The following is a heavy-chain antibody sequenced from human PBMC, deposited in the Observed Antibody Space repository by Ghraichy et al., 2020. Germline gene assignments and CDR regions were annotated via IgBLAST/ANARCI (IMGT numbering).Heavy chain of an antibody. CDR1: GFTFSSYG. J-gene: IGHJ4*02. V-gene: IGHV3-30*18. Sequence: GGSLRLSCAASGFTFSSYGMHWVRQAPGKGLEWVAVISYDGSNKYYADSVKGRFTISRDNSKNTLYLQMNSLGAEDTAVYYCAKGEWELLGIDYWGQGTLVTVSS. CDR2: ISYDGSNK. CDR3: AKGEWELLGIDY. D-gene: IGHD1-26*01.